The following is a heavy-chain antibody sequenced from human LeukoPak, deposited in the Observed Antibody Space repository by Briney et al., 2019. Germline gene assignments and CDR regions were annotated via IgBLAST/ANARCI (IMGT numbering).Heavy chain of an antibody. CDR2: INPNSGGT. Sequence: ASVKVSCTASVYTFTVYYMHWVRQAPGQGLEWRGWINPNSGGTNYAQKFQGRVTMTRDTSISTAYMELSRLRSDDTAVYYCATSEQWLVLDWFDPWGQGTLVTVSS. D-gene: IGHD6-19*01. CDR3: ATSEQWLVLDWFDP. J-gene: IGHJ5*02. CDR1: VYTFTVYY. V-gene: IGHV1-2*02.